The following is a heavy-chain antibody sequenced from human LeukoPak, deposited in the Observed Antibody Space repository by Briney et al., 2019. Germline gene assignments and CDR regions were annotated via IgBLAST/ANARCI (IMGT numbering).Heavy chain of an antibody. V-gene: IGHV3-7*01. CDR1: GFTLSRYW. CDR3: ARDSAGNDY. D-gene: IGHD6-13*01. CDR2: INEDGGER. Sequence: GGSLRLSCAASGFTLSRYWMSWVRQAPGKGLEWVANINEDGGERHYVDTVKGRFTISRDNAKNSLYLQMNSLRAEDTAMYYCARDSAGNDYWGQGTLVTVSS. J-gene: IGHJ4*02.